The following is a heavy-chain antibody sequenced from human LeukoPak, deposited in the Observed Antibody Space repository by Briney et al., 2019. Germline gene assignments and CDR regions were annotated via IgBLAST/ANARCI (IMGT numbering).Heavy chain of an antibody. V-gene: IGHV4-39*07. Sequence: SETLSLTCTVSGGSISSSSYYWGWIRQPPGKGLEWIGSIYYSGSTYYNPSLKSRVTISVDTSKNQFSLKLSSVTAADTAVYYCARIVGAPLPPDVWGQGTMVTVSS. CDR2: IYYSGST. D-gene: IGHD1-26*01. CDR1: GGSISSSSYY. CDR3: ARIVGAPLPPDV. J-gene: IGHJ3*01.